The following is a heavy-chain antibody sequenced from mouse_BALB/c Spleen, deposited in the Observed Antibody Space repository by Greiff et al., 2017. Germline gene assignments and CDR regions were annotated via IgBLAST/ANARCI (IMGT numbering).Heavy chain of an antibody. J-gene: IGHJ3*01. CDR3: ARADYDGYYWFAY. CDR1: GFTFSSYA. Sequence: EVHLVESGGGLVKPGGSLKLSCAASGFTFSSYAMSWVRQTPEKRLEWVASISSGGSTYYPDSVKGRFTISRDNARNILYLQMSSLRSEDTAMYYCARADYDGYYWFAYWGQGTLVTVSA. D-gene: IGHD2-3*01. CDR2: ISSGGST. V-gene: IGHV5-6-5*01.